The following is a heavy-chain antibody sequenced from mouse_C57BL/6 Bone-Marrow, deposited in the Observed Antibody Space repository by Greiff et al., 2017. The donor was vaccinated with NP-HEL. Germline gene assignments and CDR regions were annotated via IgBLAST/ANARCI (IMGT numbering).Heavy chain of an antibody. CDR3: AREGYDYEENYAMDY. Sequence: QVQLQQSGAELVRPGTSVKVSCKASGYAFTNYLIEWVKQRPGQGLEWIGVINPGSGGTNYNEKFKGKATLTADNSSSTAYMQLSSLTSEDSAVYFCAREGYDYEENYAMDYWGQGTSVTVSS. CDR2: INPGSGGT. CDR1: GYAFTNYL. V-gene: IGHV1-54*01. D-gene: IGHD2-4*01. J-gene: IGHJ4*01.